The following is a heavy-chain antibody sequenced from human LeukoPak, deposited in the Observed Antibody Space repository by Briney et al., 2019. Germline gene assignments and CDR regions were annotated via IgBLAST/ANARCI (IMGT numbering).Heavy chain of an antibody. D-gene: IGHD3-10*01. J-gene: IGHJ4*02. CDR1: GFTFSSYG. V-gene: IGHV3-15*01. Sequence: GGSLRLSCAASGFTFSSYGMSWVRQAPGKGLEWVGRIKSKTDGGRTDYAAPVKGRFTISRDDSKNTLYLQMNSLKTEDTAVYYCTTSRNYYGSGSSGDYWGQGTLVTVSS. CDR3: TTSRNYYGSGSSGDY. CDR2: IKSKTDGGRT.